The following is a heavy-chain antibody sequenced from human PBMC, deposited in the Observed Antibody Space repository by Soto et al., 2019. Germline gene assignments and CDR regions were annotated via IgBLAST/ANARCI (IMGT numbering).Heavy chain of an antibody. J-gene: IGHJ4*02. CDR3: GKILVGATGHTDADS. CDR2: IDNNGVT. D-gene: IGHD2-15*01. V-gene: IGHV4-39*01. CDR1: GGSVYSNVHY. Sequence: SETLSLTCIVSGGSVYSNVHYWGWIRHPPGKGLEWIGSIDNNGVTNYNSSLKSRVTISRDTSKNQFSLRLTSVTAADTAVYYCGKILVGATGHTDADSWGAGTRVTVSS.